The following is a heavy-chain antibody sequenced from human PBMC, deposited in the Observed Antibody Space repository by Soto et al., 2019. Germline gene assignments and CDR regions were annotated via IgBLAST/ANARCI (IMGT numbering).Heavy chain of an antibody. Sequence: PGESLKISCKGSGYTFTNYWIGWVRQMPGKGLEWMGIIYPGDSETRYSPSFQGQGTMSADKSISTAYLQWSSLKASDSAMYYCARKYYYGAGSLDSWGQGALVTVSS. J-gene: IGHJ5*01. CDR3: ARKYYYGAGSLDS. CDR1: GYTFTNYW. CDR2: IYPGDSET. D-gene: IGHD3-10*01. V-gene: IGHV5-51*01.